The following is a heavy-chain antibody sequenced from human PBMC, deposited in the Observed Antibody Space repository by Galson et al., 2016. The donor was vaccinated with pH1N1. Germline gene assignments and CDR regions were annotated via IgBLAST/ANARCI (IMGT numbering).Heavy chain of an antibody. J-gene: IGHJ3*02. D-gene: IGHD6-13*01. CDR1: GFTLSSHW. V-gene: IGHV3-74*01. CDR2: INGDGSST. CDR3: AREGAGNSKYAFDI. Sequence: SLRLSCAASGFTLSSHWIHWVRQAPGKGLVWVSRINGDGSSTSYADFAKGRFTISRDNSKNTLHLQMNSLRAEDTAVFYCAREGAGNSKYAFDIWGQGTMVTVSS.